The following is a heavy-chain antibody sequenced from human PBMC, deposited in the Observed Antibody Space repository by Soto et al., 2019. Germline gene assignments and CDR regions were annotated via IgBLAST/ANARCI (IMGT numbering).Heavy chain of an antibody. CDR2: IYPGDSDT. CDR1: GYSFTSNW. CDR3: ARSSSSCYEDYFDY. V-gene: IGHV5-51*01. Sequence: GESLKISFKGSGYSFTSNWIGWVRQMPGKGLEWMGIIYPGDSDTRYSPSFQGQVTISADKSISTAYLQWSSLKASDTAMYYCARSSSSCYEDYFDYWGQGTLVTVSS. J-gene: IGHJ4*02. D-gene: IGHD6-13*01.